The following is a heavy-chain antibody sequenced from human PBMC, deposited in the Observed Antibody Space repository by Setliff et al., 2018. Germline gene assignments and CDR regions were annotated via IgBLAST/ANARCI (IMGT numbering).Heavy chain of an antibody. CDR3: AHIAGGGNSPRHDY. Sequence: SGPTLVNPTQTLTLTCTFSGFSLSTSLVGVGWIRQPPGKALEWLALIYWNDEKRYSPSLKSRLTFTKDTSKNQVVLTMTNMDPVDTATYYCAHIAGGGNSPRHDYWGQGTLVTVSS. D-gene: IGHD2-21*01. CDR1: GFSLSTSLVG. CDR2: IYWNDEK. J-gene: IGHJ4*02. V-gene: IGHV2-5*01.